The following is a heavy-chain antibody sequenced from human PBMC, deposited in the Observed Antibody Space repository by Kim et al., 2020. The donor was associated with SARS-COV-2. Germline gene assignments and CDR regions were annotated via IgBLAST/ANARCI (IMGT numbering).Heavy chain of an antibody. CDR3: ARDERDSSGWANWFAP. CDR1: GGSISSYY. J-gene: IGHJ5*02. CDR2: IYYSGST. D-gene: IGHD6-19*01. V-gene: IGHV4-59*13. Sequence: SETLSLTCTVSGGSISSYYWSWIRQPPGKGLEWIGYIYYSGSTNYNPSLKSRVTISVDTSKNQFSLKLSSVTAADTAVYYCARDERDSSGWANWFAPWGQGTLVTVSS.